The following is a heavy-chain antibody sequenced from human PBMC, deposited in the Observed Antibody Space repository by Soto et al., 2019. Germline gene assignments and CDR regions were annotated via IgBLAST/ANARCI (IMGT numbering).Heavy chain of an antibody. D-gene: IGHD1-26*01. Sequence: EVQLVESGGGLVQPGGSWRLPCAAPGFPLSANARHWVRRAQGRGLEYVSAISSNGGSTYYANSVKGRFTISRDNSKNTLYLQMGSLRAEDMAVYYCARDGGSYYLDYWGQGTLVTVSS. J-gene: IGHJ4*02. V-gene: IGHV3-64*01. CDR3: ARDGGSYYLDY. CDR1: GFPLSANA. CDR2: ISSNGGST.